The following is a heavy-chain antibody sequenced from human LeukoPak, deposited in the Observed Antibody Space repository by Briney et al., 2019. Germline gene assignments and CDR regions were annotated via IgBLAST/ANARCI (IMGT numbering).Heavy chain of an antibody. CDR2: IKQDGSEK. Sequence: GGSLRLSCAAAGFTFSSYWMTWIRQAPGKGLEWVANIKQDGSEKYYVDSVKGRFTISRDNAKNSLYLQMNSLRAEDTAVYYCAGGRDVYRYWGQGTLVTVSS. D-gene: IGHD5-24*01. J-gene: IGHJ4*02. CDR1: GFTFSSYW. CDR3: AGGRDVYRY. V-gene: IGHV3-7*01.